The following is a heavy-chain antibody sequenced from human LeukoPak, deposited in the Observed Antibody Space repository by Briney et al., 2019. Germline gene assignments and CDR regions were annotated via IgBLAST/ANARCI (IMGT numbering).Heavy chain of an antibody. D-gene: IGHD2-2*01. CDR2: TYYRSTWYN. CDR3: ARRLTQYDCFDP. Sequence: SQTLSLTCALSVDSLSNHSVTWHWLRQSPSRVCEWLGRTYYRSTWYNDYAVSVRGRITVNPDTSKNQFSLHLNSVTPDDTAVYYCARRLTQYDCFDPWGQGILVTVSS. CDR1: VDSLSNHSVT. J-gene: IGHJ5*02. V-gene: IGHV6-1*01.